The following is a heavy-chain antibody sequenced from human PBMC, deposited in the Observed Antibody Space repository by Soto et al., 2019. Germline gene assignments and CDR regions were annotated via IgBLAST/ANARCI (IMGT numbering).Heavy chain of an antibody. CDR2: ISHSGSTI. V-gene: IGHV3-11*01. J-gene: IGHJ6*02. CDR3: ARDYDFWSGYKGMDV. Sequence: GGSLRISCVASGFNFGDFVMAWVRQAPGKGLEWVSYISHSGSTIYYADSVRGRFTISRDNAKNSLFLQMSSLRAEDTAVYYCARDYDFWSGYKGMDVWGQGTTVTVSS. D-gene: IGHD3-3*01. CDR1: GFNFGDFV.